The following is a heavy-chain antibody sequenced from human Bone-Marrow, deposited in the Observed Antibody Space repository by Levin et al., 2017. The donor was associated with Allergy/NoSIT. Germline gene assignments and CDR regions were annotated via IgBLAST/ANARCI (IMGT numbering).Heavy chain of an antibody. CDR2: IHTWDGDT. CDR1: GYTFTTYG. D-gene: IGHD1-26*01. CDR3: AREGIVGPTGPSGDY. Sequence: MAGGSLRLSCKASGYTFTTYGITWVRQAPGQGLEWVGRIHTWDGDTDYAQTLQGRVTMTADTSTNTVYMQLRGLTSDDTAVYYCAREGIVGPTGPSGDYWGQGTLVTVSS. V-gene: IGHV1-18*01. J-gene: IGHJ4*02.